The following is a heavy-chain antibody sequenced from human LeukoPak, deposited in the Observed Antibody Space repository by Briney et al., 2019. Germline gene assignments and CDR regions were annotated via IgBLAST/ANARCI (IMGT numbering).Heavy chain of an antibody. Sequence: SETLSLTCTVSGGSISSYYWSWIRQPAGQGLEWIGRMYTSGSINYNPSLKSRVTMSVDTSKNQFSLKLSSVTAADTAVYYCARDPSFSSGYFDYWGQGTLVTVSS. D-gene: IGHD3-22*01. V-gene: IGHV4-4*07. CDR2: MYTSGSI. CDR1: GGSISSYY. J-gene: IGHJ4*02. CDR3: ARDPSFSSGYFDY.